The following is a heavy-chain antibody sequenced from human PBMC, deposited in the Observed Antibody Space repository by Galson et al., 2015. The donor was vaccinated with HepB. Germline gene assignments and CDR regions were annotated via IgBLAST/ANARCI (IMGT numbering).Heavy chain of an antibody. Sequence: SLRLSCAASGFTFSSYSMNWVRQAPGKGLEWVSSISSSSSYIYYADSVKGRFTIPRDNAKNSLYLQMNSLRAEDTAVYYCARDQYSGVYYGAFDIWGQGTMFTVSS. CDR2: ISSSSSYI. J-gene: IGHJ3*02. V-gene: IGHV3-21*01. CDR1: GFTFSSYS. D-gene: IGHD1-26*01. CDR3: ARDQYSGVYYGAFDI.